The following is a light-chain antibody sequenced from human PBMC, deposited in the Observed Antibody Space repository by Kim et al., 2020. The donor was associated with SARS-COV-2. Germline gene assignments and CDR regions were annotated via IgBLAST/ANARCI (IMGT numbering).Light chain of an antibody. Sequence: SREEIATLTCRASRSVSSDLAWYQQKPGQAPRLLIYGASTRAAGIPDRFSGSGSGTEFTLTIISLQSEDFAVYYCQQYNDWPPRTFGGGTKVDIK. CDR3: QQYNDWPPRT. CDR1: RSVSSD. V-gene: IGKV3-15*01. J-gene: IGKJ4*01. CDR2: GAS.